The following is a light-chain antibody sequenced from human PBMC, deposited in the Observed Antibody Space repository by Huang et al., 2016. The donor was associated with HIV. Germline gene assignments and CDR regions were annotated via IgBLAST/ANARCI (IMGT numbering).Light chain of an antibody. J-gene: IGKJ1*01. Sequence: DIVMTQSPDSLAVSPGERSTINCKSSQTVLYSLNKKNYLAWFQQKPGRPPKLLIYWATTRESGVPHRFSGSGSGTDFTLTINNLQAEDVAVYFCLQYYSVPQTFGHGTKVEIK. CDR3: LQYYSVPQT. CDR1: QTVLYSLNKKNY. V-gene: IGKV4-1*01. CDR2: WAT.